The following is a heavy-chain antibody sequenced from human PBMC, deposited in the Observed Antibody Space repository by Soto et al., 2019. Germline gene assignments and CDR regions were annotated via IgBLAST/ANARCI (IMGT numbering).Heavy chain of an antibody. D-gene: IGHD4-4*01. CDR3: ARWDYRSEWFDP. Sequence: SVKVSCKASGYTFTGYYMHWVRQAPGQGLEWMGWINPNSGGTNYAQKFQGWVTMTRDTSISTAYMELSRLRSDETAVYYCARWDYRSEWFDPWGQGTLVTVSS. V-gene: IGHV1-2*04. J-gene: IGHJ5*02. CDR1: GYTFTGYY. CDR2: INPNSGGT.